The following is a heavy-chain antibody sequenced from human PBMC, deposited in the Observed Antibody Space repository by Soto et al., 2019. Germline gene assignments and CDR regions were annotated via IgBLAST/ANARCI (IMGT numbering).Heavy chain of an antibody. Sequence: EVQLVESGGGLVQPGGSLKLSCAASGFMFSDSTMHWVRQASGRGLEWVGRITNKATSYATSYAESVKGRFTISRDDSKNTAYLQMNSLKTEDTAVYWCFRSTADYWGQRTLVTVSS. CDR2: ITNKATSYAT. D-gene: IGHD5-18*01. J-gene: IGHJ4*02. CDR3: FRSTADY. V-gene: IGHV3-73*01. CDR1: GFMFSDST.